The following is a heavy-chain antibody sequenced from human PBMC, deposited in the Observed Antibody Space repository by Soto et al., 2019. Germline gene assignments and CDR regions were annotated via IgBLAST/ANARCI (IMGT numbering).Heavy chain of an antibody. J-gene: IGHJ4*02. D-gene: IGHD3-16*02. Sequence: EVQLVESGGGLVQPGGSLRLSCAASGFTSSSLWMSWVRQAPGTGLEWLASIKQDGSEKHYVDSVKGRFTISRDNAKNSLYLLMSCQRVEVTAVYYCARVYYDYVWGSYPLVYWGQGTLVIVSS. V-gene: IGHV3-7*01. CDR2: IKQDGSEK. CDR1: GFTSSSLW. CDR3: ARVYYDYVWGSYPLVY.